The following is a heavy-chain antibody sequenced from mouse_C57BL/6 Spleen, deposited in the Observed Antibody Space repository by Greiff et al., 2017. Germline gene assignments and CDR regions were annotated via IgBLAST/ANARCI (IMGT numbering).Heavy chain of an antibody. CDR1: GYSITSGYY. J-gene: IGHJ4*01. CDR2: ISYDGSN. CDR3: ARGGLTGRGDYAMDY. Sequence: EVQLQQSGPGLVKPSQSLSLTCSVTGYSITSGYYWNWIRQFPGNKLEWMGYISYDGSNNYNPSLKNRISITRDTSKNQFFLKLNSVTTEDTATYYCARGGLTGRGDYAMDYWGQGTSVTVSS. D-gene: IGHD4-1*01. V-gene: IGHV3-6*01.